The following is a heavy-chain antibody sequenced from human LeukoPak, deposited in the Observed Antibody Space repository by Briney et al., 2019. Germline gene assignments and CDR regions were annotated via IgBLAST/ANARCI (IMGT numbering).Heavy chain of an antibody. CDR3: ARLADCSSSSCRSFDY. CDR2: INPNSGFT. CDR1: GYPFTGYY. J-gene: IGHJ4*02. D-gene: IGHD2-2*01. V-gene: IGHV1-2*02. Sequence: ASVKVSCKASGYPFTGYYLHWVRQAPGQGLEWMGWINPNSGFTNYATKFQGRVTMTRDTSISTAYMELSRLRSDDTAVYYCARLADCSSSSCRSFDYWGQGTLVTVSS.